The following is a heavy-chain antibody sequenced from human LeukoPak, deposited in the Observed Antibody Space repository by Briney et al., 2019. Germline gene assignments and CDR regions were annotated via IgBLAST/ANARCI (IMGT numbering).Heavy chain of an antibody. D-gene: IGHD6-6*01. CDR3: AGGKSIAAHYYFDY. Sequence: ASVKVSCKASGYTFTGYYMHWVRQAPGQGLEWMGRINPNSGGTNYAQKFQGRVTMTRDTSISTAYMELSRLRSDDTAVYYCAGGKSIAAHYYFDYWGQGTLVTVSS. J-gene: IGHJ4*02. CDR2: INPNSGGT. V-gene: IGHV1-2*06. CDR1: GYTFTGYY.